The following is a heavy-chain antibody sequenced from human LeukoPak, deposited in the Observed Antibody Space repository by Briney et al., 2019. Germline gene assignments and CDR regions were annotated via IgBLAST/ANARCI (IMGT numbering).Heavy chain of an antibody. Sequence: PGGSLRLSCAASGFTFSSYSMNWVRQAPGKGLEWVSSISSSSSYIYYADSVKGRFTISRDNAKNSLYLQMNSLRADDTAVYYCARGNFYDSSGYSYWGQGTLVTVSS. J-gene: IGHJ4*02. V-gene: IGHV3-21*01. CDR1: GFTFSSYS. CDR2: ISSSSSYI. CDR3: ARGNFYDSSGYSY. D-gene: IGHD3-22*01.